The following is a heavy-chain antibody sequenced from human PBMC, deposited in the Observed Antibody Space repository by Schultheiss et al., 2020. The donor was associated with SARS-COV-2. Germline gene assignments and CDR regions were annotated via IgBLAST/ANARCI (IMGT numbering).Heavy chain of an antibody. CDR2: ISSSGSTI. CDR1: GFTFSSYE. J-gene: IGHJ4*02. D-gene: IGHD2-15*01. V-gene: IGHV3-48*03. CDR3: AKRIHHCPGASCPEW. Sequence: GGSLRLSCAASGFTFSSYEMNWVRQAPGKGLEWVSYISSSGSTIYYADSVKGRFTISRDNAKNSLYLQMNSLRAEDTAIYYCAKRIHHCPGASCPEWWGRGTLVTVSS.